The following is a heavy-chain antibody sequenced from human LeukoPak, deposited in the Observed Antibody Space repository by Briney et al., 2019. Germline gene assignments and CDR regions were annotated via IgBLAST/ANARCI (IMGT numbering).Heavy chain of an antibody. CDR1: GFTFSSYS. D-gene: IGHD2-2*03. CDR3: ARAGSLDIVVVPAAAYYYYGMDV. J-gene: IGHJ6*02. V-gene: IGHV3-21*01. Sequence: PGGPLRLSCAASGFTFSSYSMNWVRQAPGKGLEWVSSISSSSSYIYYADSVKGRFTISRDNAKNSLYLQMNSLRAEDTAVYYCARAGSLDIVVVPAAAYYYYGMDVWGQGTTVTVSS. CDR2: ISSSSSYI.